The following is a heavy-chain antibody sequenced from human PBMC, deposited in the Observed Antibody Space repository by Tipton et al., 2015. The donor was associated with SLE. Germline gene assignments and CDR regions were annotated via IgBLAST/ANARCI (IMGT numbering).Heavy chain of an antibody. CDR2: ISYDGSNK. V-gene: IGHV3-30*04. CDR1: GITFSIYA. D-gene: IGHD2-21*01. CDR3: ASSLLFSFDY. J-gene: IGHJ4*02. Sequence: SLRLSCAASGITFSIYAMHWVRQAPGKGLEWVAVISYDGSNKYYADSVKGRFTISRDNSKNTLYLQMNSLRAEDTAVYYCASSLLFSFDYWGQGTLVTVSS.